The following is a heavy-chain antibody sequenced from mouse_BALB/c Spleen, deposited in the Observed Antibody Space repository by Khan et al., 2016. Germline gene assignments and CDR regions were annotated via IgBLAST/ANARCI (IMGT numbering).Heavy chain of an antibody. Sequence: EVQLQESGPDLVKPSQSLSLTCTVTGYSITSGYSWHWIRQFPGNKLEWMGYLHYSGSTNYNPSLKSQVSITRDTSKHQFFLQLNSVTAEDTATYDCARYGYYAIDYWGQGTSVTVSS. V-gene: IGHV3-1*02. CDR3: ARYGYYAIDY. J-gene: IGHJ4*01. D-gene: IGHD1-1*02. CDR2: LHYSGST. CDR1: GYSITSGYS.